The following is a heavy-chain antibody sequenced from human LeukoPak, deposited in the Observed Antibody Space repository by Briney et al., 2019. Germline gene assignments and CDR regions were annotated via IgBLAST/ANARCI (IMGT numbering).Heavy chain of an antibody. D-gene: IGHD3-10*01. J-gene: IGHJ4*02. CDR1: GGSIGDSYW. V-gene: IGHV4-4*02. Sequence: SETLSLTCAVSGGSIGDSYWWTWVRQPPGKGLEWIGEIYHDGSTNYNPSLKGRVTVSLDKSKNQFSLKLNSMTAADTAVYYCARDPPRSGLNLDYWGQGTLVTVSS. CDR3: ARDPPRSGLNLDY. CDR2: IYHDGST.